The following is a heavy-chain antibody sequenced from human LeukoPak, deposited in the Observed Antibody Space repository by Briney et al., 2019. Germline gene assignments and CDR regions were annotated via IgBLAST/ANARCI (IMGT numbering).Heavy chain of an antibody. Sequence: GGSLRLSCAASGFTFSSYSMNWVRQAPGKGLEWVSSISSSSSYIYYADSVKGRFTISRDNAKNTLYLQMNSLRAEGTAVYYCARDYYTSGSPNDYWGQGTLVTVSS. CDR3: ARDYYTSGSPNDY. V-gene: IGHV3-21*01. J-gene: IGHJ4*02. D-gene: IGHD3-10*01. CDR2: ISSSSSYI. CDR1: GFTFSSYS.